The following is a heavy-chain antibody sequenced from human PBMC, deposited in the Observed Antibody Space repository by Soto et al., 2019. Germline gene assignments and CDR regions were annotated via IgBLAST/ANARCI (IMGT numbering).Heavy chain of an antibody. J-gene: IGHJ4*02. D-gene: IGHD2-15*01. CDR3: AREGRSGPTP. CDR2: ISAYNGNT. V-gene: IGHV1-18*01. Sequence: XSVKVCCNASGCSFTSYGIIWVRQAPGQGLEWMGWISAYNGNTNYAQKLQGRVAMTTDTSTSTAYMELRSLRSDDTAVYYCAREGRSGPTPWGQGTLVTVSS. CDR1: GCSFTSYG.